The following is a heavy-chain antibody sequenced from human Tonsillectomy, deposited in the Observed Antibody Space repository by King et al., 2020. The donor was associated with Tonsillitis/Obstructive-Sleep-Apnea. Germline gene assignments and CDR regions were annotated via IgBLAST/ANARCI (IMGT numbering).Heavy chain of an antibody. CDR2: INPSGGST. D-gene: IGHD5-12*01. CDR1: GYTFTSYY. CDR3: AILEGYIVATITSGAGY. V-gene: IGHV1-46*01. J-gene: IGHJ4*02. Sequence: VQLVESGAEVKKPGASVKVSCKASGYTFTSYYMHWVRQAPGQGLEWMGIINPSGGSTSYAQKFQGRVTMTRDTSTSTVYMELSSLRSEDTAVYYCAILEGYIVATITSGAGYWGQGTLVTVSS.